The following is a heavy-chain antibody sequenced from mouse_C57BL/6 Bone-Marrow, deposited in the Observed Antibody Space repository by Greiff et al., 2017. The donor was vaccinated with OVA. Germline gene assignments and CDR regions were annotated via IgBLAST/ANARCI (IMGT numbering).Heavy chain of an antibody. CDR2: IYPGDGDT. CDR3: ARHEDGSYASYFDY. J-gene: IGHJ2*01. CDR1: GYAFSSSW. Sequence: VQLQQSGPELVKPGASVKISCKASGYAFSSSWMNWVKQRPGQGLEWIGRIYPGDGDTNYNGKFKGKATLTADTSSSTAYMQPSILSSEDSSVYFCARHEDGSYASYFDYWGQGTTLTVSS. V-gene: IGHV1-82*01. D-gene: IGHD2-3*01.